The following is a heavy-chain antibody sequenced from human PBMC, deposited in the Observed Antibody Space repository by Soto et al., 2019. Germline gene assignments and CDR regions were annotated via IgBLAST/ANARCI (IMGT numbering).Heavy chain of an antibody. Sequence: EVQLLESGGGLVQPGGSPRLSCAASGFTFSSYAMSWVRQAPGKGLEWVSAISGSGGSTYYADSVKGRFTISRDNSKNTLYLQMNSLRAEDTAVYYCAKGSLIVVVPAATDWYFDLWGRGTLVTVSS. CDR2: ISGSGGST. D-gene: IGHD2-2*01. V-gene: IGHV3-23*01. J-gene: IGHJ2*01. CDR3: AKGSLIVVVPAATDWYFDL. CDR1: GFTFSSYA.